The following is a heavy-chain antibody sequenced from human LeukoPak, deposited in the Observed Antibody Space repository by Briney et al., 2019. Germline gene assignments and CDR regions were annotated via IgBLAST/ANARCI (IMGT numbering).Heavy chain of an antibody. Sequence: SETLSLTCAVYGGSFSGYYWSWIRQPPGKGLEWIGEINHSGSTNYNPSLKSRVTISVDTSKNQFSLKLSSVTAADTAVYYCANSGIVVVPAARPGFDPWGQGTLVTVSS. D-gene: IGHD2-2*01. CDR3: ANSGIVVVPAARPGFDP. J-gene: IGHJ5*02. V-gene: IGHV4-34*01. CDR2: INHSGST. CDR1: GGSFSGYY.